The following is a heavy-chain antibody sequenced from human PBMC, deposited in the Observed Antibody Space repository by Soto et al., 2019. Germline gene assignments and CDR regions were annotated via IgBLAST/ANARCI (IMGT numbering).Heavy chain of an antibody. CDR2: IYYSGST. Sequence: QVQLQESGPGLVKPSETLSLTCSVSGGAVRSGSYYWTWIRQPPGKGLEWIGYIYYSGSTNYNPSLQSRVTLXXDXSXLRVSLELTSVTAADTVVYYCARDVSVRDNDHGLDVWGQGTTVAVSS. J-gene: IGHJ6*02. V-gene: IGHV4-61*03. D-gene: IGHD1-1*01. CDR3: ARDVSVRDNDHGLDV. CDR1: GGAVRSGSYY.